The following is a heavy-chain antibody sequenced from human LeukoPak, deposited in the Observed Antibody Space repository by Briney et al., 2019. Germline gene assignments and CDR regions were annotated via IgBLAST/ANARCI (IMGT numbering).Heavy chain of an antibody. CDR2: IYHSGST. Sequence: SETLSLTCAVSGAFITNSNWWSWVRQPPGMGLEGIGEIYHSGSTNYNPSLKSRVTISVDKSKKEFSLNLSSVTAADTAVYYCARALGAPYGMDVWGKGTTVTVSS. V-gene: IGHV4-4*02. CDR3: ARALGAPYGMDV. CDR1: GAFITNSNW. J-gene: IGHJ6*04. D-gene: IGHD3-16*01.